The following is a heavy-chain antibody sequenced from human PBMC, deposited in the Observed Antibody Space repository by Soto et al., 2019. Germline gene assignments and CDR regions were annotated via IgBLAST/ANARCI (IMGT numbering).Heavy chain of an antibody. Sequence: EVQLLESGGGLVPPGGSLRLSCAASGFTFSSYAMNWVRQAPGKGLEWVSAISGSGGSIYYADSVKGRFTISRDNSKNMLFLQMNSLRAEDTAVYYCSKTTTARIAVAPRGLFDYWGQGTLVTVSS. CDR2: ISGSGGSI. J-gene: IGHJ4*02. D-gene: IGHD6-19*01. CDR1: GFTFSSYA. V-gene: IGHV3-23*01. CDR3: SKTTTARIAVAPRGLFDY.